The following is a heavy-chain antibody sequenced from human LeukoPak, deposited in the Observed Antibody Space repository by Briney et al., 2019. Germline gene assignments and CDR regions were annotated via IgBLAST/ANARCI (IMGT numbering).Heavy chain of an antibody. CDR2: IYSGGST. D-gene: IGHD6-13*01. CDR1: GFIVSSNY. V-gene: IGHV3-66*01. J-gene: IGHJ3*02. Sequence: GGSLRLSCAASGFIVSSNYMSWVRQAPGKGLEWASAIYSGGSTYYADSVKGRFTISRDNSKNTLYLQMNSLRAEDTAMYYCARDVPPAADAFDMWGQGAMVTVSS. CDR3: ARDVPPAADAFDM.